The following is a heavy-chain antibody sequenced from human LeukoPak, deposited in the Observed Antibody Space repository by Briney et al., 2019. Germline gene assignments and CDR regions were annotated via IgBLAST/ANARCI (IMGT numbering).Heavy chain of an antibody. CDR2: IYHSRST. Sequence: SETLSLTCTVPGGSISSYYWSWIRQPPGKGLWWSGYIYHSRSTNYNASLKRRVTISVDTSKNQFSLKLSSVTAADTAVYYCARRGTGTTWGMGFDPWGQGTLVTVSS. V-gene: IGHV4-59*01. CDR1: GGSISSYY. D-gene: IGHD1-1*01. CDR3: ARRGTGTTWGMGFDP. J-gene: IGHJ5*02.